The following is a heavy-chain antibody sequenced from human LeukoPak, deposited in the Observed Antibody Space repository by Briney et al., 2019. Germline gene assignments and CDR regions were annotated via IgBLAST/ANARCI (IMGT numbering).Heavy chain of an antibody. J-gene: IGHJ5*02. CDR3: ARGTYTMVRGVISVDNWLDP. D-gene: IGHD3-10*01. CDR1: GGSFGGYY. CDR2: INHSGST. Sequence: SETLSLTCAVYGGSFGGYYWSWIRQPPGKGLEWIGEINHSGSTNYNPSLKSRVTISVDTSKNQFSLKLSSVTAADTAVYYCARGTYTMVRGVISVDNWLDPWGQGTLVTVSS. V-gene: IGHV4-34*01.